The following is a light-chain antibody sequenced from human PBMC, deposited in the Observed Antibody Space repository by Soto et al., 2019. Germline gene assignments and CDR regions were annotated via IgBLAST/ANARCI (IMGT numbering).Light chain of an antibody. CDR3: QQYYSYLPLT. J-gene: IGKJ4*01. CDR2: AAS. CDR1: QGISSY. Sequence: AIRMTQSPSSFSASTGDRVTITCRASQGISSYLAWYQQKPAKAPKLLIYAASTLQSGVPSRFSGSGSGTDFTLTISCLQSEDFATYYCQQYYSYLPLTFGGGTKVEIK. V-gene: IGKV1-8*01.